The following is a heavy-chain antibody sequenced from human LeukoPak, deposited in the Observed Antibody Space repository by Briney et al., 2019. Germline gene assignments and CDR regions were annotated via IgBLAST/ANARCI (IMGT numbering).Heavy chain of an antibody. CDR1: GGSISSSTYY. Sequence: SETLSLTCTVSGGSISSSTYYWGWIRQPPGKGLEWIGEINHSGSTNYNPYLKSRVTISVDTSKNQFSLKLSSVTAADTAVYYCARGTGYSSRWFDPWGQGTLVTVSS. V-gene: IGHV4-39*07. CDR3: ARGTGYSSRWFDP. CDR2: INHSGST. J-gene: IGHJ5*02. D-gene: IGHD6-19*01.